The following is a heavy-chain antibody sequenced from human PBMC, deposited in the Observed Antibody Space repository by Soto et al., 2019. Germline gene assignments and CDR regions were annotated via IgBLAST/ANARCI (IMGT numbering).Heavy chain of an antibody. CDR2: ISGSGDRT. J-gene: IGHJ4*02. CDR1: EFTFSSYA. V-gene: IGHV3-23*01. CDR3: AKDRNYYDSSGYDY. D-gene: IGHD3-22*01. Sequence: GGSLRLSCAASEFTFSSYAMSWVRQAPGKGLEWVSAISGSGDRTYYADSVKGRFSVSRDNSKNTLYLQMNSLRAEDTAVYYCAKDRNYYDSSGYDYWGQGTLVTVSS.